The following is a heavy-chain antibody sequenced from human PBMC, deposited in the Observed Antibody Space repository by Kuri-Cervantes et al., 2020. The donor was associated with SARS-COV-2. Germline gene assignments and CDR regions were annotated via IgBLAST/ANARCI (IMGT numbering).Heavy chain of an antibody. J-gene: IGHJ4*02. CDR1: GGSISSYY. V-gene: IGHV4-59*01. CDR2: IYYSGST. D-gene: IGHD4-17*01. Sequence: GSLRLSCTVSGGSISSYYWSWSRQPPGKGLEWIGYIYYSGSTNYNPSLKSRVTISVDTSKNQFSLKLSSVTAADTAVYYCAREPQYGDFFDYWGQGTLVTVSS. CDR3: AREPQYGDFFDY.